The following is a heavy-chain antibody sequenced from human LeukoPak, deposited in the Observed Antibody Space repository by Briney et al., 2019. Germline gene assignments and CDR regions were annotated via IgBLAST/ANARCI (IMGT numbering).Heavy chain of an antibody. V-gene: IGHV3-30*02. D-gene: IGHD6-13*01. CDR1: GFTFSSYG. Sequence: QTGGSLRLSCAASGFTFSSYGMHWVRRAPGKGLEWVAFIRYDGSNKFYADSVKGRFTISRDKSKNTLYLQMNSLRAEDTAVYYCAKPPYSSSWYGRLRYWGQGTLVTVSS. CDR2: IRYDGSNK. J-gene: IGHJ4*02. CDR3: AKPPYSSSWYGRLRY.